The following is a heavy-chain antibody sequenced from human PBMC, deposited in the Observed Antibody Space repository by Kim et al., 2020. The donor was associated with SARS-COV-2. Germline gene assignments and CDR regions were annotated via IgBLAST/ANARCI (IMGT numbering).Heavy chain of an antibody. V-gene: IGHV3-74*01. CDR3: ASRIYTSFDA. CDR2: SRT. J-gene: IGHJ5*02. Sequence: SRTTYADSVKGGFTVTRDNAKNTLYLQMNKLRAEDAAMYYCASRIYTSFDAWGQGSLVTVSS.